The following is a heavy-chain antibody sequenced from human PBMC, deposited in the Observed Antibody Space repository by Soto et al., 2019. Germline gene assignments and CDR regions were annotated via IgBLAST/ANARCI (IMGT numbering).Heavy chain of an antibody. CDR2: INGYNGNT. Sequence: QVQLVQSGAEVKKPGASVKVSCKASGYTFTSYGISWVRQAPGQGLEWMGWINGYNGNTNHAQKLQGRVTMSTDTSTRTAYRELRSLRADYSAVYYCARMGDVPYYYYGMDVWGQGTTVTVSS. J-gene: IGHJ6*02. D-gene: IGHD3-16*01. CDR3: ARMGDVPYYYYGMDV. CDR1: GYTFTSYG. V-gene: IGHV1-18*01.